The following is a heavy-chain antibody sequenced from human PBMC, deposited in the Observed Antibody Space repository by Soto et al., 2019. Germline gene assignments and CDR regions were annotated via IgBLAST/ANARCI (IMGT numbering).Heavy chain of an antibody. Sequence: QVQLQESGPGLVKPSQTLSLTCTVSGGSISSGGSYWSWIRQSPGKGLEWIGYIYYSGTTYYNPSTVCRVSIPPDTSKNQFSLKLSSVTAADTAIYYCASGHCFTGSCSYLVLWGRGTLVTVSS. D-gene: IGHD2-15*01. CDR3: ASGHCFTGSCSYLVL. CDR2: IYYSGTT. J-gene: IGHJ2*01. CDR1: GGSISSGGSY. V-gene: IGHV4-31*03.